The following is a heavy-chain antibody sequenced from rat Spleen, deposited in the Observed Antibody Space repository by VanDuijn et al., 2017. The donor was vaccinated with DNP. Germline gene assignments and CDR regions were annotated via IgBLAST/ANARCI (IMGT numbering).Heavy chain of an antibody. D-gene: IGHD5-1*01. CDR3: ARTLGAPFDY. CDR2: ITNTGGST. V-gene: IGHV5-31*01. J-gene: IGHJ2*01. CDR1: GFTFNDYW. Sequence: EVQLVESGGDLVQPGGSLKLSCIASGFTFNDYWMTWIRPVPGKGLEWVTFITNTGGSTYYSDSVKGRFTISRDNAKNTLYLQMDSLRSEDTATYYCARTLGAPFDYWGQGVMVTVSS.